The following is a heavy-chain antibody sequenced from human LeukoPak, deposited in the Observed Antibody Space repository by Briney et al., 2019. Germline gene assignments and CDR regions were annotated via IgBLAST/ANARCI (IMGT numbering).Heavy chain of an antibody. CDR3: ARGVSGYYYVGFDY. CDR1: GGTFSSYA. CDR2: IIPIFGTA. V-gene: IGHV1-69*13. Sequence: ASVKVSCKASGGTFSSYAISWVRQAPGQGLEWMGGIIPIFGTANYAQTFQGRVTITADESTSTAYMDLSSLRSEDTAVYYCARGVSGYYYVGFDYWGQGTLVTVSS. J-gene: IGHJ4*02. D-gene: IGHD3-22*01.